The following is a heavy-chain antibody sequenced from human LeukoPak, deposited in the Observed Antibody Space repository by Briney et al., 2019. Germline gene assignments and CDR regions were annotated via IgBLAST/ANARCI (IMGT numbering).Heavy chain of an antibody. J-gene: IGHJ4*02. V-gene: IGHV3-48*03. Sequence: GGSLTLSCAASGFSFSRYELNWVRPAPGKGLEWVSYIRGSGNTRYYADSVKGRFTVSRDNAKSARDLQINSLRGEDRAVYCCARKQNCDYWGQGTVVTVSS. CDR2: IRGSGNTR. CDR1: GFSFSRYE. CDR3: ARKQNCDY.